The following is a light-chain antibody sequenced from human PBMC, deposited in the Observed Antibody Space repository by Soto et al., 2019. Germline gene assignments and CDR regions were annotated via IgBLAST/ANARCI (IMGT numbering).Light chain of an antibody. CDR3: QQYHIWPPWT. V-gene: IGKV3-15*01. Sequence: EIVLTQSPATLSVSPGDRATLSCRASQSVGSDLAWYQQKRGQAPRLLIYGASTRATGIPARFTGSGSGTEFTLTISSLQSEDFAVYYCQQYHIWPPWTSGQGTKVDIK. CDR1: QSVGSD. J-gene: IGKJ1*01. CDR2: GAS.